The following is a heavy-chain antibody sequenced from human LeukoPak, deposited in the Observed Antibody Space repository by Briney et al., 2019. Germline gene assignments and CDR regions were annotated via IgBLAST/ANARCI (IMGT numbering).Heavy chain of an antibody. V-gene: IGHV5-51*01. CDR1: GYSFTNYW. J-gene: IGHJ6*02. Sequence: GESLKISCKGSGYSFTNYWIGWVRQMPGKGLEWMGIIYPGDSDTRYSPSFQGQATISADKSISTAYLQWSSLKASDTAMYYCARPEGYCSGGSCYSGGMDVWGQGTTVTVSS. D-gene: IGHD2-15*01. CDR2: IYPGDSDT. CDR3: ARPEGYCSGGSCYSGGMDV.